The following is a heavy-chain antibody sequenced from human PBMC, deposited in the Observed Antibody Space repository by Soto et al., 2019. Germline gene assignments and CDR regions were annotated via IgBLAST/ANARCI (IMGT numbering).Heavy chain of an antibody. CDR2: INPDNGDT. V-gene: IGHV1-2*02. J-gene: IGHJ6*02. Sequence: ASVKVSCKTSGYTFSNYGITWVRQAPGQGLEWMGWINPDNGDTNYAQKSQGRVTMTRDTSISTAYMELSRLRSDDTAVFYCARERMNGLDVWGQGTMVTVSS. CDR3: ARERMNGLDV. CDR1: GYTFSNYG.